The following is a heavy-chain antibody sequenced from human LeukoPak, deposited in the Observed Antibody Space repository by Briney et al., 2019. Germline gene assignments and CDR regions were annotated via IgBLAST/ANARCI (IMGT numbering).Heavy chain of an antibody. CDR1: GGSISSYY. D-gene: IGHD6-19*01. CDR3: ARGSSGWYRAPYYYMDV. V-gene: IGHV4-59*01. J-gene: IGHJ6*03. Sequence: SSETLSLTCTVSGGSISSYYWSWIRQPPGKGLEWIGYIYYSGSTNYKPSLKSRVTISVDTSKNQFSLKLSSVTAADTAVYYCARGSSGWYRAPYYYMDVWGKGTTVTVSS. CDR2: IYYSGST.